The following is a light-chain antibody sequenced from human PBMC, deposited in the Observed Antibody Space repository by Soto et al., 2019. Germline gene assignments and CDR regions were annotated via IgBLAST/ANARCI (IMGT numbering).Light chain of an antibody. CDR3: QEYSKWPLFP. CDR2: AAS. J-gene: IGKJ3*01. CDR1: QSVGRN. Sequence: EIVVTQSPGILSVSPGDRATLSCRASQSVGRNLAWYQQKPGQAPTLLIYAASTRATGLPARFSGSGSGTDFTLTNSSLQSEDFAVYYCQEYSKWPLFPFCPGTRVDIK. V-gene: IGKV3-15*01.